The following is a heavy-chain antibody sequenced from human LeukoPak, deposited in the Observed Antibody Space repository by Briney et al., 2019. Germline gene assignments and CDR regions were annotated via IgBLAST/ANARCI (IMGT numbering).Heavy chain of an antibody. Sequence: GGSLRLSCAASVFTVSSNFMSWVRQAPGKGVEWVSALSGSGDKTFYTDSVKGRFTISRDNSKNTLYLQMSSLRVEDTALYYCAKGVNLLHPYHFDCWGPGTLVSVSS. CDR3: AKGVNLLHPYHFDC. J-gene: IGHJ4*02. CDR2: LSGSGDKT. V-gene: IGHV3-23*01. CDR1: VFTVSSNF.